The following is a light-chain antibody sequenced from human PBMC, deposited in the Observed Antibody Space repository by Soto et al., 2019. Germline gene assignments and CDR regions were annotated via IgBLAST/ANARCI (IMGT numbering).Light chain of an antibody. J-gene: IGLJ2*01. Sequence: QSVLTQPASVSGSPGQSITISGTGTSSDVGGYNYVSWYQQHPGKAPKLMIYDVRNRPSGVSNRFSDSKSGNTASLTISGLQAEDEADYYCSSYTSSSTLVVFGGGTKLTVL. CDR2: DVR. CDR1: SSDVGGYNY. CDR3: SSYTSSSTLVV. V-gene: IGLV2-14*01.